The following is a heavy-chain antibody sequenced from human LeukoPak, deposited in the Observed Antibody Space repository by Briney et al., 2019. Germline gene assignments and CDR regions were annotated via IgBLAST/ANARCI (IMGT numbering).Heavy chain of an antibody. J-gene: IGHJ6*03. CDR2: IYYSGST. Sequence: SETLSLTCTVSGGSIISTTYYWGWIRQPPGKGLEWIANIYYSGSTFYNPSLKSRVTISVDTSKNQFSLKLSSVTAADTAVYYCAVWDCSSTSCYYYYYYYMDVWGKGTTVTVSS. CDR1: GGSIISTTYY. V-gene: IGHV4-39*01. CDR3: AVWDCSSTSCYYYYYYYMDV. D-gene: IGHD2-2*01.